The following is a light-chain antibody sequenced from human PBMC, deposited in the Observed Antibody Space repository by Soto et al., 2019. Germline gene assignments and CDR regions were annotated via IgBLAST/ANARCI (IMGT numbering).Light chain of an antibody. J-gene: IGKJ4*01. CDR3: QHYGSSPLT. V-gene: IGKV3-20*01. CDR2: GES. CDR1: QSVSSSY. Sequence: EIVLTQSPGTLSLSPGERATLSCRASQSVSSSYLAWYQQKPGQAPRLLIYGESSRATGIPDRFGGSGSWTDSTPTISRLEPEDLAVYYCQHYGSSPLTFGGGTKVEIK.